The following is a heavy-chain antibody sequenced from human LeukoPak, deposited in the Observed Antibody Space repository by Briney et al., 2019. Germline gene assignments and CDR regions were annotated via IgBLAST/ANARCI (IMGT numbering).Heavy chain of an antibody. V-gene: IGHV3-21*01. CDR3: ARDRETMLFDY. Sequence: GGSLTLSCAASGFTFSSYSMNWVRQAQGKGLEWVSSISSSSSYIYYEDSVKGRFTISRDNAKNSLYLQMYSLRAEDTAVYYCARDRETMLFDYWGQGSLVTVSS. CDR1: GFTFSSYS. CDR2: ISSSSSYI. J-gene: IGHJ4*01. D-gene: IGHD3-10*02.